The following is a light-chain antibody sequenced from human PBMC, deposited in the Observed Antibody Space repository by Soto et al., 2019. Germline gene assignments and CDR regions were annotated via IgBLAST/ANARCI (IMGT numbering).Light chain of an antibody. V-gene: IGKV3-15*01. J-gene: IGKJ1*01. CDR3: QQYNNWPGT. CDR2: GAS. CDR1: QSISGN. Sequence: IIMTQSPATLSVSPGERVTLSCRASQSISGNLAWYQHKPGQAPRLPISGASARATGFPARFSGSGSGTEFTLTISNLQSEDFAVYYCQQYNNWPGTFGQGTKVDIK.